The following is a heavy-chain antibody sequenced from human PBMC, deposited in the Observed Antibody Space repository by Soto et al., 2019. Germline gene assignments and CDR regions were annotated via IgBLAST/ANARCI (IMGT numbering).Heavy chain of an antibody. J-gene: IGHJ3*02. CDR3: ARGRKTSYYDFWSGPYGAFDI. Sequence: GGSLRLSCAASGFTFSSYSMNWVRQAPGKGLEWVSSISSSSSYIYYADSVKGRFTISRDNAKNSLYLQMNSLRAEDTAVYYCARGRKTSYYDFWSGPYGAFDIWGQGTMVTLSS. CDR2: ISSSSSYI. D-gene: IGHD3-3*01. V-gene: IGHV3-21*01. CDR1: GFTFSSYS.